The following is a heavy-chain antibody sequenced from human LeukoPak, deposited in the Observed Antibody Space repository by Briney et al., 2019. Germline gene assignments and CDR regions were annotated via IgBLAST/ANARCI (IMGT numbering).Heavy chain of an antibody. CDR1: GFTFSSYN. CDR3: ASGSTRYFDWQDASDI. D-gene: IGHD3-9*01. CDR2: ISSSSSTI. V-gene: IGHV3-48*04. Sequence: GGSLRLSCAASGFTFSSYNMNWDRQAPGKGLEWVSYISSSSSTIYYADSVKGRFTISRDNAKNSLYLQMNSLRAEDTAVYYCASGSTRYFDWQDASDIWGQGTMVTVSS. J-gene: IGHJ3*02.